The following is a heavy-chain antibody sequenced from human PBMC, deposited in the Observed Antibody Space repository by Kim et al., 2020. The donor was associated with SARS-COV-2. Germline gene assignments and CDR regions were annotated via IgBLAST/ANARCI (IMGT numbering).Heavy chain of an antibody. CDR3: EKDGDGSGRYSYYGMDV. CDR2: ISWNSGSI. D-gene: IGHD3-10*01. V-gene: IGHV3-9*01. CDR1: GFTFDDYA. J-gene: IGHJ6*04. Sequence: GGSLRLSCAASGFTFDDYAMHWVRQAPGKGLEWVSGISWNSGSIGYADSVKGRFTISRDKAKNTLYLQMNSLRAEDTALSYCEKDGDGSGRYSYYGMDVWGKGTTVSLSS.